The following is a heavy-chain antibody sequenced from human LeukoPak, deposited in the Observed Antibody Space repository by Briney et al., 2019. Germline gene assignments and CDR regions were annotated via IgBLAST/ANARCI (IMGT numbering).Heavy chain of an antibody. J-gene: IGHJ3*02. CDR1: GFSLSTSGVG. Sequence: VSGPTLVKPTQTLTLTCTFSGFSLSTSGVGVGWIRQPPGKALEWLALIYWDDDKRYSPSLKSRLTITKDTSKNQVVLTLTNMDPVDTATYYCAHRLEVGATDDAFDIWGQGTMVTVSS. CDR2: IYWDDDK. CDR3: AHRLEVGATDDAFDI. V-gene: IGHV2-5*02. D-gene: IGHD1-26*01.